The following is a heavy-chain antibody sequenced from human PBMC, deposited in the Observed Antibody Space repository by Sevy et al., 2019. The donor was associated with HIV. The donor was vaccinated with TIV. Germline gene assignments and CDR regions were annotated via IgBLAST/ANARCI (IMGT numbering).Heavy chain of an antibody. CDR3: AREGGYSDQGMDV. CDR1: GFTFSNYN. Sequence: GGSLRLSCAASGFTFSNYNMNWVRQAPGKGLESASYISSSSNTIYYADSVKGRFTISRDNDKNSLYLEMNSLRAEDTAVYYCAREGGYSDQGMDVWGLGTTVTVSS. CDR2: ISSSSNTI. V-gene: IGHV3-48*01. J-gene: IGHJ6*02. D-gene: IGHD5-12*01.